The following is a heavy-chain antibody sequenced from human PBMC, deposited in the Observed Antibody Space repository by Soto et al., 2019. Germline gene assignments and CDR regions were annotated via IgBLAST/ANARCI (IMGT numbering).Heavy chain of an antibody. V-gene: IGHV3-30*18. D-gene: IGHD2-15*01. CDR1: GFTFSSYG. J-gene: IGHJ4*02. CDR2: ISYDGSNK. CDR3: AKLTLSVAAVPNFDY. Sequence: QVQLVESGGGVVQPGRSLRLSCAASGFTFSSYGMHWVRQAPGKGLEWVAVISYDGSNKYYADSVKGRFTISRDNSKNTLYLQMNSLRAEDTAVYYCAKLTLSVAAVPNFDYWGQGTLVTVSS.